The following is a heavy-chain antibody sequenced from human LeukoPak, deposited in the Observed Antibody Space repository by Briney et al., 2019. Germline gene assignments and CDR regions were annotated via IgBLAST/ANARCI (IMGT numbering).Heavy chain of an antibody. J-gene: IGHJ4*02. Sequence: PSETLSLTCTVSGGSISSSSYYWGWIRQPPGKGLERIGSIYYSGSTYYNPSLKSRVTISVDTSKNQFSLKLSSVTAADTAVYYCARSVLLWFGEDYWGQGTLVTVSS. D-gene: IGHD3-10*01. CDR1: GGSISSSSYY. V-gene: IGHV4-39*01. CDR2: IYYSGST. CDR3: ARSVLLWFGEDY.